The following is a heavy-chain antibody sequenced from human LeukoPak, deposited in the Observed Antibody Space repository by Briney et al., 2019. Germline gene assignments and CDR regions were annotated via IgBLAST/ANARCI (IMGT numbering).Heavy chain of an antibody. CDR2: ISGSGGST. V-gene: IGHV3-23*01. D-gene: IGHD5-12*01. J-gene: IGHJ4*02. CDR3: AKLVATTDGVDY. Sequence: PGGTLRLSCAASGFTFSSYGMSWVRQAPGKGLEWVSAISGSGGSTYYADSVKGRFTISRDNSKNTLYLQMNSLRAEDTAVYYCAKLVATTDGVDYWGQGTLVTVSP. CDR1: GFTFSSYG.